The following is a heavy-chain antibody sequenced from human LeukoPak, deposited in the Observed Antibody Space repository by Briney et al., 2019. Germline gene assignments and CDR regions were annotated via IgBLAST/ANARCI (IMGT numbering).Heavy chain of an antibody. V-gene: IGHV4-34*01. CDR2: IYYSGST. J-gene: IGHJ4*02. CDR3: ARDWGQLWFGQTRTDY. D-gene: IGHD3-10*01. Sequence: PSETLSLTCAVYGGSFSGYYWSWIRQPPGKGLEWIGSIYYSGSTYYNPSLKSRVTISVDTSKNQFSLKLSSVTAADTAVYYCARDWGQLWFGQTRTDYWGQGTLVTVSS. CDR1: GGSFSGYY.